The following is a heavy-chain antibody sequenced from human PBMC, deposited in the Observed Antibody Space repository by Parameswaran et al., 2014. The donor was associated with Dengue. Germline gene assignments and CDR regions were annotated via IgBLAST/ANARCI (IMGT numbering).Heavy chain of an antibody. CDR2: ISAYNGNT. CDR3: ARDQALLGATMD. V-gene: IGHV1-18*01. D-gene: IGHD1-26*01. Sequence: SWVRQAPGQGLEWMGWISAYNGNTNYAQKLQGRVTMTTDTSTSTAYMELGSLRSDDTAVYYCARDQALLGATMDWGQGTLVTVSS. J-gene: IGHJ4*02.